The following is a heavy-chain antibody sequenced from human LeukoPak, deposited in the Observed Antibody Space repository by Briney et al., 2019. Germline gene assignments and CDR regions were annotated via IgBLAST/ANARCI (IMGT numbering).Heavy chain of an antibody. CDR1: GGSISTYY. J-gene: IGHJ3*02. Sequence: SETLSLTCTVSGGSISTYYWIWIRQPPGKGPEWIGYIYYSGSTNYNPSLKSRVSISVDTSKNQLSLKLSSVTPADTAVYYCARAGRGTGIAASPIWGQGTMVTVSS. V-gene: IGHV4-59*01. CDR2: IYYSGST. D-gene: IGHD6-25*01. CDR3: ARAGRGTGIAASPI.